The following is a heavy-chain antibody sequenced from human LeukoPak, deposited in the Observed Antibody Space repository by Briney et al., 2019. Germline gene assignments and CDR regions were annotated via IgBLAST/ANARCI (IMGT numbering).Heavy chain of an antibody. V-gene: IGHV3-30-3*01. CDR3: ARVGGGNYHPLDY. CDR2: IAYDSSNT. D-gene: IGHD1-26*01. Sequence: GGSLRLSCAASAFTFSDHSMHWARQAPGKGLEWVSSIAYDSSNTYYADSVKGRFTISRDNSKDTLYLQLSSLRIEDTAVYYCARVGGGNYHPLDYWGQGTLVTVSS. J-gene: IGHJ4*02. CDR1: AFTFSDHS.